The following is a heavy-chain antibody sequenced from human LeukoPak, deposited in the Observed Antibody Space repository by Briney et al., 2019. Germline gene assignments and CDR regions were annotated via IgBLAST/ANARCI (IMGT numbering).Heavy chain of an antibody. CDR1: GGSISSGGYY. D-gene: IGHD3-16*02. CDR3: ARDIARRGMDV. J-gene: IGHJ6*02. CDR2: IYYSGST. Sequence: TSQTLSLTCTVSGGSISSGGYYWSWIRQHPGKGLEWIGYIYYSGSTYYNPSLKSRVTISVDTSKNQFSLKLSSVTAADTPVYYCARDIARRGMDVWGQGTTVTVSS. V-gene: IGHV4-31*03.